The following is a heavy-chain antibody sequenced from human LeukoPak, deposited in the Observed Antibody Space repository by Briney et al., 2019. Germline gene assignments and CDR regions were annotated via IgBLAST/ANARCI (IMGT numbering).Heavy chain of an antibody. V-gene: IGHV3-33*08. J-gene: IGHJ1*01. Sequence: GGSLRLSCAATGFTFSSYAMHWVRQAPGKGLEWVAVIWYDGSNKYYADSVKGRFTISRDNSKNTLYLQMNSLRAEDTAVYYCARDNSLYATVTTWYFQHWGQGTLVTVSS. D-gene: IGHD4-17*01. CDR1: GFTFSSYA. CDR3: ARDNSLYATVTTWYFQH. CDR2: IWYDGSNK.